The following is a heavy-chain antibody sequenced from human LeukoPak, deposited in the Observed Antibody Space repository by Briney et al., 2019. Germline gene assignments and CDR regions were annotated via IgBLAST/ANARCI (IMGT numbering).Heavy chain of an antibody. V-gene: IGHV4-38-2*01. D-gene: IGHD1-1*01. CDR2: IYHSGST. J-gene: IGHJ5*02. CDR3: ARLRVQLGWFDT. CDR1: GYSISSGYY. Sequence: SETLSLTCAVSGYSISSGYYWGWIRQPPGKGLEWIGSIYHSGSTYYNPSLKSRVTISVDTSKNQFSLKLSSVTAADTAVYYCARLRVQLGWFDTWGQGTLVTVSS.